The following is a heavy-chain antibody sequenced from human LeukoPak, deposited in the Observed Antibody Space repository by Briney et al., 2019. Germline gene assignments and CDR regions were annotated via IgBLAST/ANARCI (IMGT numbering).Heavy chain of an antibody. CDR1: GFRFDDYG. J-gene: IGHJ4*02. CDR2: INWNGGST. Sequence: GGSLRLSCAASGFRFDDYGMSWVRQAPGKGLEWVSAINWNGGSTSYAESVKGRSTISRDNSKNTLYLQMNSLRVEDTAVYYCATLPYYYDSSGSYYFDYWGQGTLVTVSS. CDR3: ATLPYYYDSSGSYYFDY. D-gene: IGHD3-22*01. V-gene: IGHV3-20*04.